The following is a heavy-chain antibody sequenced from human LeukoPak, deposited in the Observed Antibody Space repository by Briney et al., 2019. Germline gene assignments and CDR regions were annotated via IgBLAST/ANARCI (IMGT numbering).Heavy chain of an antibody. Sequence: GGSLRLSCAASGFTFSSYAMSWVGQAPGKGREGGSAISGSCGSTYYADSVKGRFTISRDNSKNTLYLQMNSLRAEDTAVYYCAKSVVVPAQEDAFDIWGQGTMVTVSS. V-gene: IGHV3-23*01. J-gene: IGHJ3*02. D-gene: IGHD2-2*01. CDR2: ISGSCGST. CDR3: AKSVVVPAQEDAFDI. CDR1: GFTFSSYA.